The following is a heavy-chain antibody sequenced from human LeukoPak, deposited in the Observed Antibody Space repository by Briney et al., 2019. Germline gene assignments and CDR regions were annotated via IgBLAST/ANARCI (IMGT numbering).Heavy chain of an antibody. V-gene: IGHV3-48*04. Sequence: GGSLRLSCAASGFDFSTYSMDWVRQAPGKGLEWVSYISSSSSNIYHADSVKGRFTISRDNAKNSLHLQMNSLRAEDTAVYYCARVGRSGWTVDYWGQGTLVTVSS. J-gene: IGHJ4*02. D-gene: IGHD6-19*01. CDR3: ARVGRSGWTVDY. CDR1: GFDFSTYS. CDR2: ISSSSSNI.